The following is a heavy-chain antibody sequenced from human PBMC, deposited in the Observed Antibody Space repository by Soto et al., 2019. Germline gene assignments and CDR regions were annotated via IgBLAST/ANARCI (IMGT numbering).Heavy chain of an antibody. J-gene: IGHJ2*01. D-gene: IGHD6-19*01. CDR2: IYYSGST. Sequence: QVQLQESGPGLVKPSETLSLTCTVSGGSISSYYWSWIRQPPGKGLEWIGYIYYSGSTNYNPSLKSRVTISVDTSKNQFSLKLSSVTAADTAVYYCARRGSGRTNYWYFDLWGRGTLVTVSS. CDR3: ARRGSGRTNYWYFDL. CDR1: GGSISSYY. V-gene: IGHV4-59*08.